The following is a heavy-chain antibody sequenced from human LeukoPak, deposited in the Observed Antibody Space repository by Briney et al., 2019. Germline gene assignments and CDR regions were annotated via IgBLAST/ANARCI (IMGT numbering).Heavy chain of an antibody. V-gene: IGHV3-48*04. D-gene: IGHD6-13*01. CDR1: GFPFSSYG. CDR3: VRDPSYGSSWYYYMDV. CDR2: ISSSSFKI. Sequence: GGSLRLSCAASGFPFSSYGMNWVRQAPGKGLEWVSYISSSSFKIGYADSVKGRFTISRDNSKNSLYLQMDSLRVEDTAVYYCVRDPSYGSSWYYYMDVWGKGTTVTVSS. J-gene: IGHJ6*03.